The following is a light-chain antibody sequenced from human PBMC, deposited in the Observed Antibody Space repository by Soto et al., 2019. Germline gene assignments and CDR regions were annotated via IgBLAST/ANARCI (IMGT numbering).Light chain of an antibody. J-gene: IGLJ1*01. CDR3: QSYDRSLGV. Sequence: QSALTQPPSVSGAPGQRVTISCTGSSSNIGAGYDVHWYQQLPGTAPKLLIYDNNNRPSGVPDRFSASKSGTSASLAITGLQAEDEADYYCQSYDRSLGVFGTGTKLTVL. CDR1: SSNIGAGYD. CDR2: DNN. V-gene: IGLV1-40*01.